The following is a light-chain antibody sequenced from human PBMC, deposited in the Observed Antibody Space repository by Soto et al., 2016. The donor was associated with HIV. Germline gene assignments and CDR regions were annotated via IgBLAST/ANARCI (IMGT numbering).Light chain of an antibody. CDR1: RDIGSA. J-gene: IGKJ4*01. Sequence: AIQLTQSPSSLSASVGDRVTITCRASRDIGSALAWYQQKPGKGPRLLIYDASSLESGVPSRFRGGGSGKDLSLIISSLQPEDFATYHCQQFNNYPSLSFGGGTKVELK. V-gene: IGKV1D-13*01. CDR3: QQFNNYPSLS. CDR2: DAS.